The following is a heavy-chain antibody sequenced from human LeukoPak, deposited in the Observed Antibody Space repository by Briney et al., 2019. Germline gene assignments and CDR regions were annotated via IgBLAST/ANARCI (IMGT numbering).Heavy chain of an antibody. CDR3: ATLLTSGYSSGWSAFDY. CDR1: GYTFTGYY. CDR2: INPNSGGT. D-gene: IGHD6-19*01. Sequence: ASVKVSCKASGYTFTGYYMHWVRQAPGQGLEWMGWINPNSGGTNYAQKFQGRVTMTRYTSISTAYMELSRLRSDDTAVYYCATLLTSGYSSGWSAFDYWGQGTLVTVSS. J-gene: IGHJ4*02. V-gene: IGHV1-2*02.